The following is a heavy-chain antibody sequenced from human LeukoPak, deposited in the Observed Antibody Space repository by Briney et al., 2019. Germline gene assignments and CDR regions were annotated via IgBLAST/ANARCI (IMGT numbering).Heavy chain of an antibody. Sequence: GGSLRLSCAASGFTFSSYSMNWVRQAPGKGLEWVSSISSSSSYIYYADSVKGRFTISSENAKNSLYLQMNSLRAEDTAVYYCARNGAIGNPSSFDIWGQGTMVTVSS. CDR3: ARNGAIGNPSSFDI. D-gene: IGHD2-8*01. J-gene: IGHJ3*02. V-gene: IGHV3-21*01. CDR2: ISSSSSYI. CDR1: GFTFSSYS.